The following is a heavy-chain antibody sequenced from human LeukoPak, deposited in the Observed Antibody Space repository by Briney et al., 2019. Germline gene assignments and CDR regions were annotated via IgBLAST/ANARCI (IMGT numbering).Heavy chain of an antibody. Sequence: GRSLRLSCAASGFTFDDYAMHWVRQAPGKGLEWVSGISWNSGSIGYADSVKGRFTISRDNAKNSLYLQMNSLRAEDTALYYCAKVATIRKGLDAFDIWGQGTMVTVSS. D-gene: IGHD5-12*01. CDR2: ISWNSGSI. V-gene: IGHV3-9*01. CDR3: AKVATIRKGLDAFDI. CDR1: GFTFDDYA. J-gene: IGHJ3*02.